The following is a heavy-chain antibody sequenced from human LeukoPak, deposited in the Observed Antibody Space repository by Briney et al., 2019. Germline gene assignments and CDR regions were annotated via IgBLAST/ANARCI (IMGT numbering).Heavy chain of an antibody. CDR1: GYSFTYYW. D-gene: IGHD5-24*01. CDR3: ARPGEMATIASFDL. V-gene: IGHV5-51*01. Sequence: GESLKISCKGSGYSFTYYWIGWVRQMPGKGLEWMGIIYPGDSDTRYSPSVQGQVTISADKSISTAYLQRSSLKASDTAMYYCARPGEMATIASFDLWGQGTLVTVSS. CDR2: IYPGDSDT. J-gene: IGHJ4*02.